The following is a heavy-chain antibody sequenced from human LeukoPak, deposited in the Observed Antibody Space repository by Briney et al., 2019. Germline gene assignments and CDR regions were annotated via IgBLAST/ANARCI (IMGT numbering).Heavy chain of an antibody. CDR1: GFTFSNYG. CDR2: ISGSGGST. CDR3: ARGFFVEGAFGI. Sequence: GGSLRLSCAASGFTFSNYGMNWVRQAPGKGLEWVSGISGSGGSTYSADSVKGRFTISRDNAKNSLYLQMNSLRAEDTAVYYCARGFFVEGAFGIWGQGTMVTVSS. V-gene: IGHV3-21*01. J-gene: IGHJ3*02. D-gene: IGHD3-3*01.